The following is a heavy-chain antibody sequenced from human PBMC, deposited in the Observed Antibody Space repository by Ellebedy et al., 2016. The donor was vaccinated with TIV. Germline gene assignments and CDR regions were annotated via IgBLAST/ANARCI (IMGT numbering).Heavy chain of an antibody. V-gene: IGHV3-23*01. CDR1: RFTFSSYA. CDR2: ISGSGDIT. J-gene: IGHJ3*01. D-gene: IGHD6-6*01. Sequence: GGSLRLXCAASRFTFSSYAMSWVRQAPGKGLEWVSIISGSGDITYYADSVKGRFTISRDNSKNTVFLQMNSLRAEDTAVYYCAKDREYSSYYYMGDGAFDFWGQGTVVTVSS. CDR3: AKDREYSSYYYMGDGAFDF.